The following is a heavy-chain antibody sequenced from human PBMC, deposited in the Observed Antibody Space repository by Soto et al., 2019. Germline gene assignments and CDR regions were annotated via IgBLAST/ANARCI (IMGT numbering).Heavy chain of an antibody. CDR1: GFTFSSYS. CDR3: AREGVAPYYYYGMGV. Sequence: GGSLRHSCAAAGFTFSSYSMNWVRQAPGKGLEWVSYISYSSSTIYYADSVKGSVTMTTDTSTSTVYMELRSLRSDDTAVYYCAREGVAPYYYYGMGVWGQGTPVTVSS. CDR2: ISYSSSTI. D-gene: IGHD5-12*01. V-gene: IGHV3-48*01. J-gene: IGHJ6*02.